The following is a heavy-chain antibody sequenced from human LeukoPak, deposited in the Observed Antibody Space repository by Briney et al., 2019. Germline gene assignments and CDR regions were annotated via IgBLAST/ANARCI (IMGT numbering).Heavy chain of an antibody. D-gene: IGHD6-19*01. CDR3: ARGVAVAGYFDY. CDR2: IHYSGST. Sequence: SETLSLTCSVSGGSISSYYWSWIRQPPGKGLEWIGYIHYSGSTNYNTSLKSRVTISVDTSKNQFSLKLKSVTAADTAAYYCARGVAVAGYFDYWGQGTLVTVSS. CDR1: GGSISSYY. V-gene: IGHV4-59*01. J-gene: IGHJ4*02.